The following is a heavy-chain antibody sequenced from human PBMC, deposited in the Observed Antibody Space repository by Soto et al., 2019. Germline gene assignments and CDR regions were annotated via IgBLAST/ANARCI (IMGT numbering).Heavy chain of an antibody. V-gene: IGHV1-69*01. CDR2: IIPMFGIG. Sequence: QVQLVQSGAEVKMPGSSVRVSCKASGGSFSNYAISWVRQAPGQGLEWMGGIIPMFGIGNYAEKFLGRVTSTAAESTSTSHMALSSLRSEDTAAYFCARAYRENDIYAMDVWGQGTAVTVSS. J-gene: IGHJ6*02. D-gene: IGHD1-1*01. CDR3: ARAYRENDIYAMDV. CDR1: GGSFSNYA.